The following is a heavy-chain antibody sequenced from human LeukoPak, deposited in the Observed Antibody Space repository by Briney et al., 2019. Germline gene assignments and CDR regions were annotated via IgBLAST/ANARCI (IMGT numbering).Heavy chain of an antibody. CDR3: AREQDGGYD. V-gene: IGHV3-30*14. CDR1: GFTFSDFA. J-gene: IGHJ4*02. Sequence: GWSLRLSCAASGFTFSDFAMHWVRQAPGKGLEWMTIISYDASSIYYADSVRGRFTISRDNSKNTLYLQMNSLRGEDTAVYYCAREQDGGYDWGQGTLVTVSS. D-gene: IGHD6-25*01. CDR2: ISYDASSI.